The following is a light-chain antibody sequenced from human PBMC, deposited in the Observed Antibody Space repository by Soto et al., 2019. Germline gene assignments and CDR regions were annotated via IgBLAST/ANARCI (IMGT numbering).Light chain of an antibody. CDR1: QSVDSN. Sequence: EIVMTRSPATLSVSPGDGATLSCRASQSVDSNLAWYQQKPGQAPRLLIYGASTRATGIPARFSGSGSGTEFTLTISSLQSEDFAVYYCQQYNNWPPTFGQGTKVDIK. CDR2: GAS. CDR3: QQYNNWPPT. V-gene: IGKV3-15*01. J-gene: IGKJ1*01.